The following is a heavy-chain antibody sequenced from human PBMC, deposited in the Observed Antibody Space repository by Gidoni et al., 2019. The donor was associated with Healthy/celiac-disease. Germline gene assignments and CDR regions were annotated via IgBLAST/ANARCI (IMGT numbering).Heavy chain of an antibody. J-gene: IGHJ4*02. CDR3: AKRLTTSTRVAVDY. V-gene: IGHV3-23*01. Sequence: EVQLLESGGGLVQPGGSLRLSCAASRFTFRSYAMSWVRQAPGKGLEWVSAISGSGGSTYYADSVKGRFTISRDNSKNTLYLQMNSLRAEDTAVYYCAKRLTTSTRVAVDYWGQGTLVTVSS. D-gene: IGHD4-17*01. CDR2: ISGSGGST. CDR1: RFTFRSYA.